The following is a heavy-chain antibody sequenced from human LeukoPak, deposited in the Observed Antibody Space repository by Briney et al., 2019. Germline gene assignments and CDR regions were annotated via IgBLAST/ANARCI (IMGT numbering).Heavy chain of an antibody. V-gene: IGHV3-21*04. J-gene: IGHJ5*02. CDR2: ITFSSSHI. CDR3: TRDRAGYCSTTNCP. CDR1: GFTFSGYV. D-gene: IGHD2-2*03. Sequence: GGSLRLSCAASGFTFSGYVMTWVRQAPGKGLECVSSITFSSSHIYYADSVKGRFTISRDNARNTLYLQMNSLRAEDTAVYYCTRDRAGYCSTTNCPWGQGTLVTVSS.